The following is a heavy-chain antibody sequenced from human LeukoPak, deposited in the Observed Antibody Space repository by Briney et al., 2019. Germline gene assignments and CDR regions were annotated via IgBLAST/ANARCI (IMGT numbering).Heavy chain of an antibody. CDR1: GGSFSGYY. J-gene: IGHJ4*02. Sequence: SETLSLTCAVYGGSFSGYYWSWLRQPPGKGLEWIGEINHSGSTNYNPSLKSRVTISVDTSKNQFSLKLSSVTAADTAVYYCARDRYYYGSGSYQGIDYWGQGTLVTVSS. CDR2: INHSGST. V-gene: IGHV4-34*01. CDR3: ARDRYYYGSGSYQGIDY. D-gene: IGHD3-10*01.